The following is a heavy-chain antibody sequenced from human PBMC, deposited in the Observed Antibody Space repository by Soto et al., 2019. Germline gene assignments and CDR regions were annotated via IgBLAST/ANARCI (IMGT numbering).Heavy chain of an antibody. V-gene: IGHV4-34*01. Sequence: QVQLQQWGAGLLKPSETLSLTCAVYGGSFSGYYWSWIRQPPGKGLEWIGEINHSGSTNYNPSLKSRVTIPVDTSKNQFSLKLSSVTAADTAVYYCARGRIVVVPAAIKNWFDPWGQGTLVTVSS. D-gene: IGHD2-2*01. CDR1: GGSFSGYY. J-gene: IGHJ5*02. CDR3: ARGRIVVVPAAIKNWFDP. CDR2: INHSGST.